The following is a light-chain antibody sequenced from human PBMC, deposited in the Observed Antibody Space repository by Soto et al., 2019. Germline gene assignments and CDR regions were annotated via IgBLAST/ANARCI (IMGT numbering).Light chain of an antibody. CDR1: QSISNW. CDR3: QQYSRYSIT. J-gene: IGKJ5*01. V-gene: IGKV1-5*03. Sequence: DIQMTQFPSTLSASVGDRVTITCRASQSISNWLAWYQQKPGKAPKLLIYRASSLESGVPSRFSGSGSGTEFTLTISSLQPDDFAPYYCQQYSRYSITFGQGTRLEIK. CDR2: RAS.